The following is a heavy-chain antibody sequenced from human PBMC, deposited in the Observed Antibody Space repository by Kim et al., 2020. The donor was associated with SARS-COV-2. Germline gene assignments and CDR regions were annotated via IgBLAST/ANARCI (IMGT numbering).Heavy chain of an antibody. CDR2: T. J-gene: IGHJ6*02. V-gene: IGHV1-18*01. D-gene: IGHD1-7*01. Sequence: TTYAQKLQGRVTMTTDTSTSTAYMELRSLRSDDTAVYYCALELPYYGMDVWGQGTTVTVSS. CDR3: ALELPYYGMDV.